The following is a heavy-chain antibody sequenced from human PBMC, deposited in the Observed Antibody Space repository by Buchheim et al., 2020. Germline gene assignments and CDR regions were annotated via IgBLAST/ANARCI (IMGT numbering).Heavy chain of an antibody. D-gene: IGHD3-22*01. Sequence: QVQLQQWGAGLLKPSETLSLTCAVYGGSFSGYYWSWIRQPPGKGLEWIGEINHSGSTNYNPSLKSRVTISVDTSKNQFSLNLRSVTAADTAVYYCVREDDSSGSFDYWGQGTL. CDR2: INHSGST. CDR3: VREDDSSGSFDY. V-gene: IGHV4-34*01. CDR1: GGSFSGYY. J-gene: IGHJ4*02.